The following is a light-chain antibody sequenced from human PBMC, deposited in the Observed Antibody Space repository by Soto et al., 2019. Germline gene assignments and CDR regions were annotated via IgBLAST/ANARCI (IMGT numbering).Light chain of an antibody. V-gene: IGKV3-11*01. CDR1: QSVSRY. J-gene: IGKJ4*01. CDR2: DAS. Sequence: EIVLTQSPATLSLSPGERATLSCRASQSVSRYLAWYHQKPGQAPRLLIYDASNRATGIPARFSGSGSGTDFPLTISSLEPEDFAVYYCQQRSDWPSTFGGGTKVQIK. CDR3: QQRSDWPST.